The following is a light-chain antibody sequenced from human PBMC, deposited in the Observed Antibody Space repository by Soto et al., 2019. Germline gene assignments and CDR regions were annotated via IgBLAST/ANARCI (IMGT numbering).Light chain of an antibody. V-gene: IGKV1-9*01. J-gene: IGKJ3*01. Sequence: IQLTQSPSSLSASVGDRVTIACRASQGISSYLAWYQQKPGKAPQLLIYAASTLQSGVPSRFSGSGSGTDFTLPISSLQPEDFVTYYCQQLKTSPFTFGPGTKVDIK. CDR3: QQLKTSPFT. CDR1: QGISSY. CDR2: AAS.